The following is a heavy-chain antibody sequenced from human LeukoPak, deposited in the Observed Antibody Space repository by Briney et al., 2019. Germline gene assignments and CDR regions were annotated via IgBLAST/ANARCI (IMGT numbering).Heavy chain of an antibody. J-gene: IGHJ6*02. CDR1: GGTFSSYA. Sequence: ASVKVSCKASGGTFSSYAISWVRQAPGQGLEWMGGIIPIFGTANYAQKFQGRVTITADESTSTAYMELSSLRSEDTAVYYSARGLDSSGYYYYYYGMDVWGQGTTVTVSS. CDR3: ARGLDSSGYYYYYYGMDV. D-gene: IGHD3-22*01. V-gene: IGHV1-69*13. CDR2: IIPIFGTA.